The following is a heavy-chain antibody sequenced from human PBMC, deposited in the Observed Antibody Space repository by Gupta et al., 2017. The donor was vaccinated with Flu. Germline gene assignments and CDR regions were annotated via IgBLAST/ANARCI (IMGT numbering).Heavy chain of an antibody. CDR3: ARDQRHYYDSSGYYFWFDP. CDR2: IIPIFGTA. D-gene: IGHD3-22*01. J-gene: IGHJ5*02. V-gene: IGHV1-69*06. Sequence: GGIIPIFGTANYAQKFQGRVTITADKSTSTAYMELSSLRSEDTAVYYCARDQRHYYDSSGYYFWFDPWGQGTLVTVSS.